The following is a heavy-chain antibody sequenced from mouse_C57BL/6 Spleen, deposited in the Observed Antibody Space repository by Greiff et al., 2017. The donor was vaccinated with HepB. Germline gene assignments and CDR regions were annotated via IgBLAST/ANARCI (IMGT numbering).Heavy chain of an antibody. CDR3: ARGDSSGYLYAMDY. CDR2: FHPYNDDT. Sequence: VQLQQSGAELVKPGASVKMSCKASGYTFTTYPIEWLKQNHGKSLEWIGNFHPYNDDTKYNEKFKGKATWTVEKSSSTVYLELSRLTSDDSAVYYCARGDSSGYLYAMDYWGQGTSVTVSS. J-gene: IGHJ4*01. D-gene: IGHD3-2*02. CDR1: GYTFTTYP. V-gene: IGHV1-47*01.